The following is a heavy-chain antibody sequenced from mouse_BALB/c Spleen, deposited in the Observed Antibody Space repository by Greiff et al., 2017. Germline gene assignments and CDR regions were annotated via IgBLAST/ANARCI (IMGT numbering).Heavy chain of an antibody. D-gene: IGHD3-1*01. CDR1: GFNIKDTY. V-gene: IGHV14-3*02. Sequence: VQLQQSGAELVKPGASVKLSCTASGFNIKDTYMHWVKQRPEQGLEWIGRIDPANGNTKYDPKFQGKATITADTSSNTAYLQLSSLTSEDTAVYYCASPRRLGLLGAMDYWGQGTSVTVSS. CDR2: IDPANGNT. J-gene: IGHJ4*01. CDR3: ASPRRLGLLGAMDY.